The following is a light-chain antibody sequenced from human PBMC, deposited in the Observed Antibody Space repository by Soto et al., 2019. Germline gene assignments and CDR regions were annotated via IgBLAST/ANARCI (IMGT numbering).Light chain of an antibody. CDR1: SSNIGRNT. J-gene: IGLJ2*01. V-gene: IGLV1-44*01. CDR2: NNN. Sequence: QAVVTQPPSASGTPGQRVTISCTGSSSNIGRNTVNWYQGLPGTAPKLLMSNNNQRPSGVPDRFSGSKSGTSASLAISGLQSEDEADYYCAAWDASLNAVVFGGGTKLTVL. CDR3: AAWDASLNAVV.